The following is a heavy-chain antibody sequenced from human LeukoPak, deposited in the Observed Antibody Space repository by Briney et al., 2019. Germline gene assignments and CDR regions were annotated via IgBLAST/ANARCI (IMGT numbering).Heavy chain of an antibody. Sequence: PGGSLRLSCAASGFTFSSYGMHWVRQAPGKGLEWVAVIWYDGNNKYYADSVKGRFTISRDNAKNSLYLQMNSLRAEDTAVYYCARGGDYGDYFDYWGQGTLVTVSS. D-gene: IGHD4-17*01. CDR3: ARGGDYGDYFDY. CDR1: GFTFSSYG. CDR2: IWYDGNNK. J-gene: IGHJ4*02. V-gene: IGHV3-33*03.